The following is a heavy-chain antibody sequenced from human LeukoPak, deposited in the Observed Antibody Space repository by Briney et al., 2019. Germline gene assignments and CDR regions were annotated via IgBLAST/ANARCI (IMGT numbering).Heavy chain of an antibody. D-gene: IGHD3-10*01. CDR2: ITRPGTTT. V-gene: IGHV3-48*04. CDR3: AKDPYYYGSGSYYPSDY. CDR1: GFTFSAYS. J-gene: IGHJ4*02. Sequence: GGSLRLSCATSGFTFSAYSLSWVRQAPGKGLEWVSHITRPGTTTYYAESVRGRFTISRDNAKNSLYLQMKSLRAEDTAVYYCAKDPYYYGSGSYYPSDYWGQGTLVTVSS.